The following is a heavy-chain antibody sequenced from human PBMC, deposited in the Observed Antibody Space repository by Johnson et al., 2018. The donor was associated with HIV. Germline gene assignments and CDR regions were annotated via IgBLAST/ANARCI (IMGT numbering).Heavy chain of an antibody. CDR2: ISYDGSNK. J-gene: IGHJ3*02. D-gene: IGHD3-10*01. CDR3: ASALKTAKVGSDYYGSGGSGDAFDI. CDR1: GFTFSSYA. V-gene: IGHV3-30*04. Sequence: QVQLVESGGGVVQPGRSLRLSCAASGFTFSSYAMHWVRQAPGKGLEWVAVISYDGSNKYYADSVKGRFTISRDNSKNTLYLQMNSLRAEDTAVYYCASALKTAKVGSDYYGSGGSGDAFDIWGQGTMVTVSS.